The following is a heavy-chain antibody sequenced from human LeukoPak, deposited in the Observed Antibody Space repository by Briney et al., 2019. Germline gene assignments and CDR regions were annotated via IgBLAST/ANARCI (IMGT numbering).Heavy chain of an antibody. D-gene: IGHD3-10*01. CDR1: GASISSGDYY. J-gene: IGHJ4*02. CDR3: ARERSGSYYENFDY. Sequence: SQTLSLTCTVSGASISSGDYYWRWIRQPPGKGLEYLGYIHYSGSTYYNPSLKSRVTISVDTSKNQFSLTLSSVTAADTAVYYCARERSGSYYENFDYWGQGTLVTVSS. CDR2: IHYSGST. V-gene: IGHV4-30-4*01.